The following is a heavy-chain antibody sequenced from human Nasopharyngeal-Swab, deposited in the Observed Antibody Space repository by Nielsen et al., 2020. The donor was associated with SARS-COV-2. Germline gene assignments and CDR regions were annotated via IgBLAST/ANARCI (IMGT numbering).Heavy chain of an antibody. CDR2: IYYSGKT. Sequence: WIRQPPGKGLEWVGDIYYSGKTNYNPSLKSRVTISVDTSKNQFSLKLSSVTAADTAVYYCARGEPWKEWFDPWGQGTLVTVSS. D-gene: IGHD1-1*01. CDR3: ARGEPWKEWFDP. V-gene: IGHV4-59*01. J-gene: IGHJ5*02.